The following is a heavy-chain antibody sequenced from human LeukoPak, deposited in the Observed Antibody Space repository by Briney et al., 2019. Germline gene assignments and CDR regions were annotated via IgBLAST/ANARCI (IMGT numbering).Heavy chain of an antibody. CDR2: IYHSGST. V-gene: IGHV4-38-2*02. J-gene: IGHJ4*02. CDR3: ARDGRFPPEVLPRYFDY. CDR1: GYSISSGYY. D-gene: IGHD1-26*01. Sequence: SEILSLTCTVSGYSISSGYYWGWIRQPPGKGLEWIGSIYHSGSTYYNPSLKSRVTISVETSKNQFSLKLSSVTAADTAVYYCARDGRFPPEVLPRYFDYWGQGTLVTVSS.